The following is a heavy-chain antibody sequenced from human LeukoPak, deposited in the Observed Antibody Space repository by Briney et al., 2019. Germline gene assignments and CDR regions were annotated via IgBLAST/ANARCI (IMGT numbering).Heavy chain of an antibody. CDR1: GFTVSSNY. D-gene: IGHD5-12*01. J-gene: IGHJ4*02. CDR3: ARDGGYSGYDADC. CDR2: SGSGGST. V-gene: IGHV3-53*01. Sequence: PGGSLRLSCAASGFTVSSNYMSWVRQAPGKGLEWVSAISGSGGSTYYADSVRGRFTISRDNAKNSLFLQMNSLRVEDTGVYYCARDGGYSGYDADCWGQGTLVTVSS.